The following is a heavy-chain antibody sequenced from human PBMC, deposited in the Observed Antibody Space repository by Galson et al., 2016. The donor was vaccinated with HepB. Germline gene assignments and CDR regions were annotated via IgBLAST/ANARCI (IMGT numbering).Heavy chain of an antibody. CDR2: ISGSGAGT. D-gene: IGHD3-3*01. J-gene: IGHJ6*02. CDR3: AKVGDRSGYISYYGMDV. V-gene: IGHV3-23*01. CDR1: GFTFSGYA. Sequence: SLRLSCAASGFTFSGYAMSWVRQAPGKGLEWVSGISGSGAGTYYADSVKGRFTVSRDNSKNTLYLQMNRLRAEDTAVYHCAKVGDRSGYISYYGMDVWGQGTTVTVSS.